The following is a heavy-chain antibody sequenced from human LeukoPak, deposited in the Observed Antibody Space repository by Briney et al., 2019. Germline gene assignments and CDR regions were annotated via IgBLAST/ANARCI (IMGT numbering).Heavy chain of an antibody. CDR1: VGYFIGYH. CDR2: INHTGNT. J-gene: IGHJ4*02. CDR3: ARDPTTVVTTPYYFDD. V-gene: IGHV4-34*01. Sequence: SESLSLTCSVSVGYFIGYHWNWIRQSPGKGLEWIGEINHTGNTNYNPSLKSRVTISIDTSKKQFFLKLRSLTAADTGVYYCARDPTTVVTTPYYFDDWGQGTLVTVSS. D-gene: IGHD4-23*01.